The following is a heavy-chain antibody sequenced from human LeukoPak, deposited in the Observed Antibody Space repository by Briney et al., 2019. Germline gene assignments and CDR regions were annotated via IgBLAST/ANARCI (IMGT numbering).Heavy chain of an antibody. V-gene: IGHV1-69*13. J-gene: IGHJ6*02. CDR2: IIPIFGTA. D-gene: IGHD7-27*01. Sequence: SVKVSCKASGGTFSSYAISWVRQAPGQGLEWMGGIIPIFGTANYAQKFQGRVTITADESTSTAYMELSSLRSEDTAVYYCARALAGPSPYYYGMDVWGQGTTVTVSS. CDR1: GGTFSSYA. CDR3: ARALAGPSPYYYGMDV.